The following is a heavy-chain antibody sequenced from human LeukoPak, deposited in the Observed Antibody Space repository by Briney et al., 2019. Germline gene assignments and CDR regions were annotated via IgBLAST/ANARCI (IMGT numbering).Heavy chain of an antibody. Sequence: SETLSLTCTVSGGSISSSSYYWGWIRQPPGKGLEWIGSIYYSGSTYYNPSLKSRVTISVDTSKNQFSLKLSSVTAADTAVYYCAGLRITTPTVRTLDYWGQGTLVTVSS. CDR2: IYYSGST. J-gene: IGHJ4*02. CDR1: GGSISSSSYY. CDR3: AGLRITTPTVRTLDY. V-gene: IGHV4-39*07. D-gene: IGHD1-14*01.